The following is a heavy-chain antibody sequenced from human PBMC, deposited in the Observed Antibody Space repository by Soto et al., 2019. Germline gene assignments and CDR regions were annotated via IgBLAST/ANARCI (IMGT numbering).Heavy chain of an antibody. CDR2: MNPNSGNT. CDR3: ARGRFSGIRFLEWLYFDY. J-gene: IGHJ4*02. D-gene: IGHD3-3*01. Sequence: ASVKVSCKASGYTFTSYDINWVRQATGQGLEWMGWMNPNSGNTGYAQKFQGRVTMTRNTSISTAYMELSSLRSEDTAVYYCARGRFSGIRFLEWLYFDYWGQGTLVTVSS. V-gene: IGHV1-8*01. CDR1: GYTFTSYD.